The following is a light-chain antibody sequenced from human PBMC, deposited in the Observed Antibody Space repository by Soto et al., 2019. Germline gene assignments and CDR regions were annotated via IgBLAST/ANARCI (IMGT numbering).Light chain of an antibody. Sequence: DIQMTQSPSSLSASVGDRVTITCRASRSVSTFLGWYQQKPGKAPNLLISAASTLQSGVPSRFSGSGSGTDFTLTISSLQPEDFATYYCQQSYSTPHTFGQGTKPEIK. CDR1: RSVSTF. CDR2: AAS. J-gene: IGKJ2*01. V-gene: IGKV1-39*01. CDR3: QQSYSTPHT.